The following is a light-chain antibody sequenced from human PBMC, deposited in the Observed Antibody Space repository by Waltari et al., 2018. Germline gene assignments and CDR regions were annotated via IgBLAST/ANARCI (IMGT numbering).Light chain of an antibody. CDR3: CSFATNSIVI. CDR2: EVN. V-gene: IGLV2-23*02. J-gene: IGLJ2*01. Sequence: QSALTQPASVSGSPGQSNNISCSGTGSDVGSYNLVFWYQQHPGKAPKLIIYEVNMRPSGVSDRFSGSKSGVTASLTISGLQAEDEAVYFCCSFATNSIVIFGGGTKLTVL. CDR1: GSDVGSYNL.